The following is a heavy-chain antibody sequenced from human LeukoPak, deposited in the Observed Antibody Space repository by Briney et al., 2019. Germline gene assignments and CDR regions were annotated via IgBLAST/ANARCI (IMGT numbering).Heavy chain of an antibody. CDR1: GFTFSSYA. CDR2: ISGSGGST. V-gene: IGHV3-23*01. J-gene: IGHJ4*02. D-gene: IGHD1-26*01. Sequence: GGSLRLPCAASGFTFSSYAMSWVRQAPGKGLEWVSAISGSGGSTYYADSVKGRFTISRDNSKNTLYLQMNSLRAEDTAVYYCAKQGLLWEAKFWGQGTLVTVSS. CDR3: AKQGLLWEAKF.